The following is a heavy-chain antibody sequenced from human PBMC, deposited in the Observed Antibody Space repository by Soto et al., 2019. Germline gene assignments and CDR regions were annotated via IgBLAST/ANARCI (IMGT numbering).Heavy chain of an antibody. V-gene: IGHV1-69*01. CDR2: IIPIFGTA. CDR1: GGTFSSYA. D-gene: IGHD5-12*01. J-gene: IGHJ6*02. Sequence: QVQLVQSGAEVKKPGSSVKVSCKASGGTFSSYAISWVRQAPGQGLEWMGGIIPIFGTANYAQKFQGRVTITADESTSTAYMELSSLRSEDTAVYYCARGEGGYGIGEYHYYYGMDVWGQGTTVTVSS. CDR3: ARGEGGYGIGEYHYYYGMDV.